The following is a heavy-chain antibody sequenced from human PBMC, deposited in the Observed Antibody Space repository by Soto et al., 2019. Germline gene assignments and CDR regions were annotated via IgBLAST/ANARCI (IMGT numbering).Heavy chain of an antibody. J-gene: IGHJ4*02. CDR1: GGTFSSYA. CDR2: IIPIFGTA. CDR3: AKVGVTMIVVPPFDY. D-gene: IGHD3-22*01. V-gene: IGHV1-69*13. Sequence: SVKVSCKASGGTFSSYAISWVRQAPGQGLEWMGGIIPIFGTANYAQKFQGRVTITADESTSTAYMELSSLRSEDTAVYYCAKVGVTMIVVPPFDYWGQGTLVTVSS.